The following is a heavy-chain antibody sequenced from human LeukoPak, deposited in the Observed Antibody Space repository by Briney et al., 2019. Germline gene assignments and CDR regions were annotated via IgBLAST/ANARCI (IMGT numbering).Heavy chain of an antibody. CDR1: GFTSSSYE. CDR2: ISSSGSTI. CDR3: ARGVGCSSTSCSITFDY. D-gene: IGHD2-2*01. Sequence: GGSLRLSCAASGFTSSSYEMNWVRQAPGKGLEWVSYISSSGSTIYYADSVKGRFTISRDNAKNSLYLQMNSLRAEDTAVYYCARGVGCSSTSCSITFDYWGQGTLVTVSS. J-gene: IGHJ4*02. V-gene: IGHV3-48*03.